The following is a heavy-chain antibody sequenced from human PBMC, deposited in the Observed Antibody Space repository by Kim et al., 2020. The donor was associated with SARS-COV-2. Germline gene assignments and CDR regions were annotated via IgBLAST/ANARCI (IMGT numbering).Heavy chain of an antibody. CDR3: AREGEFRCWKSYGTYSYYYGLDV. D-gene: IGHD3-16*01. J-gene: IGHJ6*02. CDR2: IYTGGDT. Sequence: GGSLRLSCEASGFTVSSNYMSWVRQAPGKGLEWVSVIYTGGDTYYADSVKGRFSISRDNSKNSLYLQMNTLRAEDTAVYYCAREGEFRCWKSYGTYSYYYGLDVWGQGTTVTVSS. CDR1: GFTVSSNY. V-gene: IGHV3-66*01.